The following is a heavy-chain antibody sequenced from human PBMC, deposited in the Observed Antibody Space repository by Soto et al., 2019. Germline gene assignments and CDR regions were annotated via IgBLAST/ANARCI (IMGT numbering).Heavy chain of an antibody. Sequence: SETLSLTCAVYGGSISSNKWWSCVRQPPGKGLEWIGEIYHSGSTNYNPSLKSRVTISLDKSKNQFSLKLTSVTAADSAVYYCARDDHIVVVPTSLGAMDVWGQGTKVTVSS. D-gene: IGHD2-2*01. CDR3: ARDDHIVVVPTSLGAMDV. V-gene: IGHV4-4*02. J-gene: IGHJ6*02. CDR1: GGSISSNKW. CDR2: IYHSGST.